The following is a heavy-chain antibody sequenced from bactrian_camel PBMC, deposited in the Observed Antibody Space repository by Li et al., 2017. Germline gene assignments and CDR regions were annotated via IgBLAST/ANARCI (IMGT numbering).Heavy chain of an antibody. J-gene: IGHJ4*01. D-gene: IGHD6*01. Sequence: HVQLVESGGDSVQAGGSLRLSCVASDTYSIYSMAWFRQAQGKEREGVAAIDRWDKIKYGDSVKGRFTFSQDTSKNTLYLEMNSLDVSDTAVYYCGAGRYCSLSYITIWGQGTQVTVS. CDR3: GAGRYCSLSYITI. V-gene: IGHV3S53*01. CDR2: IDRWDKI. CDR1: DTYSIYS.